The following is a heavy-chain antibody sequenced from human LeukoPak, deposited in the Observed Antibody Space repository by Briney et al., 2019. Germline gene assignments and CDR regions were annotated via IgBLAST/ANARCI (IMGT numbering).Heavy chain of an antibody. CDR1: GGSFSGYY. D-gene: IGHD3-22*01. J-gene: IGHJ4*02. Sequence: SETLSLTCAVYGGSFSGYYWSWIRQPTGKGLQWIGEINHSGSTNYNPSLKSRVTISVDTSKNQFSLKLSSVTAADTAVYYGARRLQRITMIVVVITGGYFDYWGQGTLVTVSS. CDR2: INHSGST. V-gene: IGHV4-34*01. CDR3: ARRLQRITMIVVVITGGYFDY.